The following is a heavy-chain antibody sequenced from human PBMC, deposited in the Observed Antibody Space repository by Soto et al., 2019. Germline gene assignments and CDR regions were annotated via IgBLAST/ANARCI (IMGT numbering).Heavy chain of an antibody. J-gene: IGHJ4*02. V-gene: IGHV3-23*01. CDR3: AKDSNKYSSSLRGRYFDY. D-gene: IGHD4-4*01. CDR1: VITLISSV. CDR2: ISGGGSNA. Sequence: RPSCSASVITLISSVMRWVCPAPGKSLEWVSGISGGGSNAFYADSVKGRFTISRDNSKDTLLLQMNSLGAEDTAVYYCAKDSNKYSSSLRGRYFDYWGQGIGVTVSS.